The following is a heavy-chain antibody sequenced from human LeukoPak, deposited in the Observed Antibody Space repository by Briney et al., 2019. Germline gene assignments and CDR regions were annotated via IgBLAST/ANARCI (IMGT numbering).Heavy chain of an antibody. CDR1: GFTFSHYW. Sequence: GGSLRLSCAASGFTFSHYWMSWVRQAPGKGLEWVANINHNGNVNYYVDSVKGRFTISRDNAKNSLYLQMSNLRAEDTAVYFCARGGGLDVWGQGATVTVSS. D-gene: IGHD3-16*01. J-gene: IGHJ6*02. CDR3: ARGGGLDV. CDR2: INHNGNVN. V-gene: IGHV3-7*03.